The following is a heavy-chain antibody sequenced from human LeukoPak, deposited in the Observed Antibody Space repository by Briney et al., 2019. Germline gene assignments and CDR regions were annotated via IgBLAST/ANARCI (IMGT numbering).Heavy chain of an antibody. Sequence: GGSLRLSCAASGFTFSSFAMSWVRQAPGKGLEWVSAITGTGGSTYYVASVKGRFTVSRDNSRNTLYLQMSSLRAEDSAMYYCAKVRDTRDWYKDAFDVWGQGTRVTVSS. CDR2: ITGTGGST. CDR3: AKVRDTRDWYKDAFDV. D-gene: IGHD6-19*01. CDR1: GFTFSSFA. V-gene: IGHV3-23*01. J-gene: IGHJ3*01.